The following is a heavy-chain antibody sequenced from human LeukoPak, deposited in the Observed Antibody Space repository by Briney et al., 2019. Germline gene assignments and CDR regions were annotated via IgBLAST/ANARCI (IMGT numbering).Heavy chain of an antibody. Sequence: ASVKVSCKASGGTFSSYAFSWVRQAPGQGLEWMGGIIPIFGTANYAQKFQGRVTITADKSTSTAYMELSSLRSEDTAVYYCARDRYYYGSGSEYYYGMDVWGKGTTVTVSS. CDR1: GGTFSSYA. CDR2: IIPIFGTA. J-gene: IGHJ6*04. V-gene: IGHV1-69*06. D-gene: IGHD3-10*01. CDR3: ARDRYYYGSGSEYYYGMDV.